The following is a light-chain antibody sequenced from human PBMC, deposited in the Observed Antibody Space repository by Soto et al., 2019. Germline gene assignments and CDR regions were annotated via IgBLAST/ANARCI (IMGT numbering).Light chain of an antibody. Sequence: QSVLTQPPSVSGSPGQSVTISCTGTSSDVGSYNRVSWYQQPPGTAPKLMIYEVTSRPSGVPDRFSGSKSGDTASLTISGLQAEDEADYYCTSYTSSSTWVFGTGTKVTVL. CDR2: EVT. J-gene: IGLJ1*01. CDR1: SSDVGSYNR. V-gene: IGLV2-18*02. CDR3: TSYTSSSTWV.